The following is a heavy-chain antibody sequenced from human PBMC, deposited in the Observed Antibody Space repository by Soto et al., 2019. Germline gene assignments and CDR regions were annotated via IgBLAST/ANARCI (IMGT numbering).Heavy chain of an antibody. Sequence: QVTLKESGPVLVNPTEPLTLTCTVSGFSLSNARMGVSWIRQPPGKALEWLAHIFSNDEKSYSTSLKSRLTISKDTSKSQVVLTMTNMDPVDTATYYCARHYYDSSGYYYLCDYWGQGTLVTVSS. D-gene: IGHD3-22*01. J-gene: IGHJ4*02. CDR3: ARHYYDSSGYYYLCDY. CDR2: IFSNDEK. CDR1: GFSLSNARMG. V-gene: IGHV2-26*01.